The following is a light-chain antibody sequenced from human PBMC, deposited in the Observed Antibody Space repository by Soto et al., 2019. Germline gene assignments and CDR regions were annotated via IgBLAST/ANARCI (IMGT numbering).Light chain of an antibody. CDR3: RYYGSSPLT. CDR2: GAS. CDR1: QSVSRDS. V-gene: IGKV3-20*01. J-gene: IGKJ4*01. Sequence: EIVLTQSPATLSLSPGERATLSCRASQSVSRDSLAWYQHKPGQAPRFLLYGASTRATGIPAMFSGGGSGTDFSLPISRLEPEDFAVYYCRYYGSSPLTFGGGSMLESK.